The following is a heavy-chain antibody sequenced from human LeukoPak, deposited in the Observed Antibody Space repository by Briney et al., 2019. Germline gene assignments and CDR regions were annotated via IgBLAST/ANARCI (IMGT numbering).Heavy chain of an antibody. D-gene: IGHD5-18*01. V-gene: IGHV4-30-4*01. CDR2: IYYSGST. CDR3: ARAQRGYSYGYDY. CDR1: GGSISSGDYY. J-gene: IGHJ4*02. Sequence: SETLSLTCTVSGGSISSGDYYWSWIRQPPGKGLEWIGYIYYSGSTYYNPSLKSRVTISVDTSKNQFSLKLSSVTAADTAVYYCARAQRGYSYGYDYWGQGTLVTVSS.